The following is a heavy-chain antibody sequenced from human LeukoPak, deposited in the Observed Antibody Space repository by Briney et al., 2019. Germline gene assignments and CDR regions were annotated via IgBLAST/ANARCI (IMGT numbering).Heavy chain of an antibody. CDR1: GGTFSSYA. J-gene: IGHJ4*02. CDR3: ARPDEDRGYSYGYNY. CDR2: IIPIFGTA. V-gene: IGHV1-69*13. D-gene: IGHD5-18*01. Sequence: ASVKVSCKTSGGTFSSYAVSWVRQAPGQGLEWMGGIIPIFGTANYAQKFQGRVTITADESTSTAYMELSSLRSEDTAVYYCARPDEDRGYSYGYNYWGQGTLVTVSS.